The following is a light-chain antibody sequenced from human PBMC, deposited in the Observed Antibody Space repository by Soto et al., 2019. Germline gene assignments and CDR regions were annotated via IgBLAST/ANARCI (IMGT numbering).Light chain of an antibody. Sequence: DIVMTQNPLYLSFPPGHPASISCKSSQSILHSDGKTYLYWYLQKPGQPPQLLIYEVSNRFSGVPDRFSGSGSGTDFTLTISGLEPEDFAVYYCQQCSNWPPKFGQGTKVDI. V-gene: IGKV2D-29*01. J-gene: IGKJ1*01. CDR2: EVS. CDR3: QQCSNWPPK. CDR1: QSILHSDGKTY.